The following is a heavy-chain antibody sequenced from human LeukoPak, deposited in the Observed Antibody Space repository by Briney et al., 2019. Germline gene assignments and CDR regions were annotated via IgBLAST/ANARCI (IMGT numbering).Heavy chain of an antibody. CDR3: ARDQVLGVNVDLYGMDV. J-gene: IGHJ6*02. CDR1: GFTFSSYG. Sequence: GGSLRLSCAASGFTFSSYGMHWVRQAPGKGLEWVAVIWYDGSNKYYADSVKGRFTISRDNSKNTLHLQMNSLRAEDTAVYYCARDQVLGVNVDLYGMDVWGQGTTVTVS. V-gene: IGHV3-33*01. D-gene: IGHD2-8*01. CDR2: IWYDGSNK.